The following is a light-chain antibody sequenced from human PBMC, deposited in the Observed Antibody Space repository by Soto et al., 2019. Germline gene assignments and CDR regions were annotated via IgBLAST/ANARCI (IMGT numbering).Light chain of an antibody. CDR3: QQYGSSPVT. V-gene: IGKV3-20*01. Sequence: EIVLTQSPGTLSLSPGERATHSCRASQSVSSSYLAWYQQKPGQAPRLLIYGASSRATGSPDRFSGSGSGTDFTLTISRLEPEDFAVYYCQQYGSSPVTFGPGTKVDIK. CDR1: QSVSSSY. CDR2: GAS. J-gene: IGKJ3*01.